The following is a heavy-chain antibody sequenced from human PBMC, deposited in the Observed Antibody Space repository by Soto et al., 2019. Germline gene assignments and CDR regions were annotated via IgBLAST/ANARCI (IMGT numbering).Heavy chain of an antibody. J-gene: IGHJ5*02. CDR2: IWYDGSNK. Sequence: GGSLRLSCAASGFTFSSYGMHWVRQAPGKGLEWVAVIWYDGSNKYYADSVKGRFTISRDNSKNTLYLQMNSLRAEDTAVYYCARKYCTNGVCWLNPWGQGTLVTVSS. CDR3: ARKYCTNGVCWLNP. V-gene: IGHV3-33*01. CDR1: GFTFSSYG. D-gene: IGHD2-8*01.